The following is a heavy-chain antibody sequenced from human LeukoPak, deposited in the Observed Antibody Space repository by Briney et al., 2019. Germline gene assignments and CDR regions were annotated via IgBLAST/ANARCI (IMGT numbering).Heavy chain of an antibody. CDR2: ISSSGSTI. Sequence: GGSLRLSCAASGFTFSSYEMNWVRQAPGKGPEWVSYISSSGSTIYYADSVKGRFTISRDNAKNSLYLQMNSLRAEDTAVYYCARSDMITFGGVIGGTDAFDIWGQGTMVTVSS. CDR3: ARSDMITFGGVIGGTDAFDI. J-gene: IGHJ3*02. D-gene: IGHD3-16*02. CDR1: GFTFSSYE. V-gene: IGHV3-48*03.